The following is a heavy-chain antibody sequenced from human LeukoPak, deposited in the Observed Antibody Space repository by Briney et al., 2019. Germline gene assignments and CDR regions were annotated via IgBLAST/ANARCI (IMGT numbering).Heavy chain of an antibody. Sequence: GRSLRLSCAASGFTVSSNYMSWVRQAPGKGLEWVSVIYSGGSTYYADSVKGRFTISRDNSKNTLYLQMNSLRAEDTAVYYCARDSSSWYDYWGQGTLVTVSS. J-gene: IGHJ4*02. D-gene: IGHD6-13*01. V-gene: IGHV3-53*01. CDR1: GFTVSSNY. CDR3: ARDSSSWYDY. CDR2: IYSGGST.